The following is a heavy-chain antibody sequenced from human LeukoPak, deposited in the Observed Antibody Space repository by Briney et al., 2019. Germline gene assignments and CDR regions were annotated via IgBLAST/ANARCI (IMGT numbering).Heavy chain of an antibody. D-gene: IGHD6-19*01. CDR2: INHSGST. Sequence: SETLSLTCAVYSEPFIGYYWSWIRQPPGKGLEWIGEINHSGSTNYNPSLRSRITISIDTSKNQFSLKLSSVTAADTAVYYCARKTYSSGHQFDYWGQGTLVTVSS. CDR3: ARKTYSSGHQFDY. CDR1: SEPFIGYY. V-gene: IGHV4-34*01. J-gene: IGHJ4*02.